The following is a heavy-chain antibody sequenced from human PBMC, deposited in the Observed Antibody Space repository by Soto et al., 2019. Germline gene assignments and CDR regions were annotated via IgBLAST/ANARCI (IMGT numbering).Heavy chain of an antibody. J-gene: IGHJ6*02. V-gene: IGHV2-70*01. CDR3: ARTFMVRGVIYYGMDV. D-gene: IGHD3-10*01. CDR1: GFSLSTSGMC. CDR2: IDWDDDK. Sequence: ESGPTLVNPTQTLTLTCTFSGFSLSTSGMCVSWIRQPPGKALEWLALIDWDDDKYYSTSLKTRLTISKDTSKNQVVLTMTNMDPVDTATHYCARTFMVRGVIYYGMDVWGQGTTVTVSS.